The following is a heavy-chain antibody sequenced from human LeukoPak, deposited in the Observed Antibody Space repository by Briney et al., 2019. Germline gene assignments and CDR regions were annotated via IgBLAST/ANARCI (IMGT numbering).Heavy chain of an antibody. Sequence: TGESLRLSCAASGFTFDDYAMHWVRQAPGKGLEWVSLISGDGGSTYYADSVKGRFTISRDNSKNSLYLQMNSLRTEDTALYYCAKDTSNWGVYYFDYWGQGTLVTVYS. CDR3: AKDTSNWGVYYFDY. V-gene: IGHV3-43*02. J-gene: IGHJ4*02. D-gene: IGHD7-27*01. CDR2: ISGDGGST. CDR1: GFTFDDYA.